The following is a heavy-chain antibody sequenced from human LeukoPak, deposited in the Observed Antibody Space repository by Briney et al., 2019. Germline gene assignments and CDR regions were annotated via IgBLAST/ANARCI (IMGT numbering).Heavy chain of an antibody. CDR1: GFTFSSYG. Sequence: GGSLRLSCAASGFTFSSYGMHWVRQAPGKGLEWVAVIWYDGSNKYNADSVKGRFTISRDNSKNTLYLQMNSLRAEDTAAYYCARDGSYSSSWWYYYYGMDVWGQGTTVTVSS. D-gene: IGHD6-13*01. CDR3: ARDGSYSSSWWYYYYGMDV. CDR2: IWYDGSNK. J-gene: IGHJ6*02. V-gene: IGHV3-33*01.